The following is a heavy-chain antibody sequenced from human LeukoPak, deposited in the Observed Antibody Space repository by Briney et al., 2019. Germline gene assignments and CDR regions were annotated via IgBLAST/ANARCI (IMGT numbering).Heavy chain of an antibody. CDR1: GFTFSSYG. CDR2: IWYGGSNK. Sequence: PGGSLRLSCAASGFTFSSYGIHWVRQAPGKGLEWVAVIWYGGSNKYYADSVKGRFTISRDNSKNTLYLQMNSLRAEDTAVYYCAKDGGPNYFDYWGQGTLVTVSS. J-gene: IGHJ4*02. CDR3: AKDGGPNYFDY. V-gene: IGHV3-30*02.